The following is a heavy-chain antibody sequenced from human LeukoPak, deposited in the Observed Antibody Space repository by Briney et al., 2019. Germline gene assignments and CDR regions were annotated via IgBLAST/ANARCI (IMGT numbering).Heavy chain of an antibody. CDR2: IYYSGST. V-gene: IGHV4-31*03. D-gene: IGHD3-3*01. Sequence: SQTLSLTCTVSGGSISSGGYYWSWIRQHPGKGLEWIGYIYYSGSTYYNPSLKSRVTISVDTSKNQFSLKLSSVTAADTAVYYCARGGDFWSGYYRHFDYWGQGTLVTVSS. CDR1: GGSISSGGYY. J-gene: IGHJ4*02. CDR3: ARGGDFWSGYYRHFDY.